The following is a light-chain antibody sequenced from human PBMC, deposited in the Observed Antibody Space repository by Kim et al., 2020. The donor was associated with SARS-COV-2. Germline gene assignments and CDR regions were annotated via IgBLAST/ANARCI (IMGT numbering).Light chain of an antibody. V-gene: IGKV3-20*01. CDR1: QRISINY. J-gene: IGKJ2*03. Sequence: LSPGERATLACRANQRISINYLAGYQHKHGQSPRFLIHDASNRATGIPDRFSGSWSGTDFTLTISRLEPEDFAVYYCHQYIRAPYSFGQGTKLEI. CDR3: HQYIRAPYS. CDR2: DAS.